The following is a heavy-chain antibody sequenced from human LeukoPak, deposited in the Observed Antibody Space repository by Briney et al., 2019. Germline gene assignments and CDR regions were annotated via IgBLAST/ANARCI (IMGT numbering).Heavy chain of an antibody. V-gene: IGHV3-23*01. J-gene: IGHJ4*02. D-gene: IGHD1-1*01. CDR2: ISGGGDIT. CDR3: ARRRTGTNYFDY. CDR1: GSTFSSYG. Sequence: PGGSLRLSCAASGSTFSSYGMSWVRQAPRKGLEWVSAISGGGDITYYADSVKGRFTISRDNSKNTLYLQMNSLRAEDTAVYYCARRRTGTNYFDYWGQGALVTVSS.